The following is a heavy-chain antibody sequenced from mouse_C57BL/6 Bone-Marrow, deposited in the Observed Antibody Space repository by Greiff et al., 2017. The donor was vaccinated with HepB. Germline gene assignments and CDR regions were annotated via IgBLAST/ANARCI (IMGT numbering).Heavy chain of an antibody. J-gene: IGHJ1*03. CDR1: GFTFSSYA. Sequence: EVKVVESGEGLVKPGGSLKLSCAASGFTFSSYAMSWVRQTPEKRLEWVAYISNGGGSTYYPDTVKGRFTISRDNAKNPLYLQMSRLKSEDTAMYYCARHGSSGYFDVWGTGTTVTVSS. D-gene: IGHD1-1*01. V-gene: IGHV5-12*01. CDR3: ARHGSSGYFDV. CDR2: ISNGGGST.